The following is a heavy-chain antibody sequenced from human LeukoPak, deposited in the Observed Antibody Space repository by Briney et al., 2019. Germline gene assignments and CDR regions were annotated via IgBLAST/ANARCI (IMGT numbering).Heavy chain of an antibody. CDR1: GLTFSSYA. V-gene: IGHV3-23*01. CDR3: AREGSGIYLHAFDT. J-gene: IGHJ3*02. D-gene: IGHD6-25*01. Sequence: PGGSLRLSCAASGLTFSSYAMNWVRQAPGKGLEWISSISGSGDNTYYADSVKGRFTISRDNSRKMVYLQMKSLRLDDTALYYCAREGSGIYLHAFDTWGQGTVVTVSS. CDR2: ISGSGDNT.